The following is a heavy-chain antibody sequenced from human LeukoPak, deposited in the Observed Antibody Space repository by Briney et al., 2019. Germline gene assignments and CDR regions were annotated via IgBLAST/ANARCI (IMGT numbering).Heavy chain of an antibody. CDR1: GFSLSNYW. V-gene: IGHV3-7*01. Sequence: GSLRLSCAASGFSLSNYWMNWVRQAPGKGLEWVANIKQDGSEKNYVDSVKGRFTISRDNAKNTLYLQMNSLRAEDTAVYYCARGRYLLSWGQGTLVTVSS. CDR3: ARGRYLLS. D-gene: IGHD3-9*01. J-gene: IGHJ4*02. CDR2: IKQDGSEK.